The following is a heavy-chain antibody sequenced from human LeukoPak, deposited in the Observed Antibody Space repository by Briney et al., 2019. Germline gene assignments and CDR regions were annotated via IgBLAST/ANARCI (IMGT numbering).Heavy chain of an antibody. D-gene: IGHD3-10*01. CDR2: INHSGST. V-gene: IGHV4-34*01. CDR3: ARARPVLLWFGYNWFDP. CDR1: GGSFSGYY. J-gene: IGHJ5*02. Sequence: SETLTLTCAVYGGSFSGYYWSWIRQPPGKGLEWIGEINHSGSTNYNPSLKSRVTISVDTSKNQFSLKLSSVTAADTAVYYCARARPVLLWFGYNWFDPWGQGTLVTVSS.